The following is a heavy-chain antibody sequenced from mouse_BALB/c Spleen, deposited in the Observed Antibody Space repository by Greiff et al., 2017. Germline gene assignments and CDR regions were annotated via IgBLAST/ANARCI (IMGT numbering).Heavy chain of an antibody. D-gene: IGHD2-1*01. CDR1: GFAFSSYD. CDR3: ARHYGNYLDY. V-gene: IGHV5-12-1*01. Sequence: EVQGVESGGGLVKPGGSLKLSCAASGFAFSSYDMSWVRQTPEKRLEWVAYISSGGGSTYYPDTVKGRFTISRDNAKNTLYLQMSSLKSEDTAMYYCARHYGNYLDYWGQGTTLTVSS. CDR2: ISSGGGST. J-gene: IGHJ2*01.